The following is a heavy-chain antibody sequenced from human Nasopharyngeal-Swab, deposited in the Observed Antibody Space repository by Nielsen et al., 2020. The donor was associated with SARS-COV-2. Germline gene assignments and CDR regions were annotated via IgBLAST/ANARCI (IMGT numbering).Heavy chain of an antibody. V-gene: IGHV5-10-1*01. Sequence: GESLKISCKGSGSSFTSYWISWVRQMPGKVLEWMGRIDPSDSYTNYSPSFQGHVTISADKSIRTAYLQWSSLKASDTAMYYCARHWSDPGNCFDPWSQGTLVTVSS. J-gene: IGHJ5*02. CDR2: IDPSDSYT. CDR3: ARHWSDPGNCFDP. CDR1: GSSFTSYW.